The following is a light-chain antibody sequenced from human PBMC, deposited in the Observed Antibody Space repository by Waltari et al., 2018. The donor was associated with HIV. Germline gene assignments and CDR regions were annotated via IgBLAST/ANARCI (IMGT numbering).Light chain of an antibody. Sequence: EIVMTQSPATLSVSPGERATLSCRASQSVSSNLAWYQQKPGQAPRLLIYGASTRATGFPARVSGSGSGTEFTLTISSLQSEDFAVYYWQQYNNWPPLTFGGGTKVEIK. J-gene: IGKJ4*01. V-gene: IGKV3-15*01. CDR2: GAS. CDR1: QSVSSN. CDR3: QQYNNWPPLT.